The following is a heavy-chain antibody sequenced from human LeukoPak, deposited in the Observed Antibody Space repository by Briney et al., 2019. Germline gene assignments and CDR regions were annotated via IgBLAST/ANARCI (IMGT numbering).Heavy chain of an antibody. CDR3: ARGHSNYYYYYMDV. D-gene: IGHD4-11*01. Sequence: GGSLRLSCAASGFTFSSYSMNWVRQAPGKGLEWVANIKQDGSEKYYVDSVKGRFTISRDNAKNSLYLQVNSLRAEDTAVYYCARGHSNYYYYYMDVWGKGTTVTVSS. CDR2: IKQDGSEK. CDR1: GFTFSSYS. V-gene: IGHV3-7*01. J-gene: IGHJ6*03.